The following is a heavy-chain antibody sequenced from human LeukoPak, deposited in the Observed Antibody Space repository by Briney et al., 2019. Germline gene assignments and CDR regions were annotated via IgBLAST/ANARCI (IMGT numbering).Heavy chain of an antibody. CDR3: AREGVVGATNAFDI. V-gene: IGHV4-59*01. D-gene: IGHD1-26*01. J-gene: IGHJ3*02. CDR2: IYYSGST. Sequence: SETLSLTCTVSGGSITSYYWSWIRQPPGKGLEWIGYIYYSGSTNYNPSLKSRVTISVDTSKNQFSLKLSSVTAADTAVYYCAREGVVGATNAFDIWGQGTMVTVSS. CDR1: GGSITSYY.